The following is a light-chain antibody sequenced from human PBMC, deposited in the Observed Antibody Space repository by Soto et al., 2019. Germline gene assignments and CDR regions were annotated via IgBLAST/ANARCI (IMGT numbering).Light chain of an antibody. CDR2: DVS. V-gene: IGLV2-14*01. J-gene: IGLJ1*01. CDR3: SSYTSSNSYV. Sequence: QSALTQPASVSGSPGQSIAISCTGTSSDVGAYKSVSWYQQYPGKAPKLMIHDVSNRPSGVSDRFSGSKSGNTASLTISGLQAEDEADYYCSSYTSSNSYVFGSGTKVTVL. CDR1: SSDVGAYKS.